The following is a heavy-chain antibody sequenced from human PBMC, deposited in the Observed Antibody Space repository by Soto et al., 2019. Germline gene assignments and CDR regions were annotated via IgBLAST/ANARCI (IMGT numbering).Heavy chain of an antibody. CDR1: XFTFSSYG. Sequence: QVXXXXSXGGXXXXXRXXRXXCAAXXFTFSSYGMHWVRQAPGKGLEWVAVIWYDGSNKYYADSVKGRFTIXXXXXXXXXXXQMNSLRAEDTAVYYCARIMCGGDCYDFDYWGQGTLVTVSS. CDR3: ARIMCGGDCYDFDY. J-gene: IGHJ4*02. V-gene: IGHV3-33*01. D-gene: IGHD2-21*02. CDR2: IWYDGSNK.